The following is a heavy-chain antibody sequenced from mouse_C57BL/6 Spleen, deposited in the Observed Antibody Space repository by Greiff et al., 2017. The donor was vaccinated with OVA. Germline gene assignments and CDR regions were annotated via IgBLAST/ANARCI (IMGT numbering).Heavy chain of an antibody. Sequence: VKLQESGPGLVQPSQSLSITCTVSGFSLTSYGVHWVRQSPGKGLEWLGVIWSGGSTDYNAAFISRLSISKDNSKSQVFFKMNSLQADDTAIYYCASDYGHYAMDYWGQGTSVTVSS. J-gene: IGHJ4*01. CDR2: IWSGGST. CDR1: GFSLTSYG. D-gene: IGHD2-4*01. CDR3: ASDYGHYAMDY. V-gene: IGHV2-2*01.